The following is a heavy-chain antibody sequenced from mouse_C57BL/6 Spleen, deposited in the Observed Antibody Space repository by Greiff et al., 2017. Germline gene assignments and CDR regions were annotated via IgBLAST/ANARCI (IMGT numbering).Heavy chain of an antibody. CDR2: LDPSDSYT. Sequence: QVQLQQPGAELVMPGASVKLSCKASGYTFTSYWMHWVKQRPGQGLEWIGELDPSDSYTNYNQKFKGKSTLTVDKSSSTAYMQLSSLTSEDSAVYYCARGPVVGYFDVWGTGTTVTVSS. CDR1: GYTFTSYW. V-gene: IGHV1-69*01. D-gene: IGHD1-1*01. J-gene: IGHJ1*03. CDR3: ARGPVVGYFDV.